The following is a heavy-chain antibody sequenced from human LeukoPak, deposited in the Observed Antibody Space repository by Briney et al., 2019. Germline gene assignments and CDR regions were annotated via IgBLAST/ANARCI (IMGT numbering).Heavy chain of an antibody. CDR1: GGSFSGYY. V-gene: IGHV4-34*01. J-gene: IGHJ4*02. CDR3: ARGRATMVRGVIISPVFDY. Sequence: SETLSLTCAVYGGSFSGYYWSWIRQPPGKGLEWIGEINHSGSTNYNPSLKSRVTISVDTSKNQFSLKLSSVTAADTAVYYCARGRATMVRGVIISPVFDYWGQGTLDTVSS. CDR2: INHSGST. D-gene: IGHD3-10*01.